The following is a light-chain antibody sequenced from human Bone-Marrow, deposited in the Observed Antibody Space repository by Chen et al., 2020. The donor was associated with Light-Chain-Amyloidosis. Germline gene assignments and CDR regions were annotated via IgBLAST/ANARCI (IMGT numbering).Light chain of an antibody. CDR1: SGDVGGYDV. V-gene: IGLV2-11*02. CDR3: CSTAGRSTLV. J-gene: IGLJ2*01. Sequence: QSALTQPRSVAGSPGQAVTISCTGTSGDVGGYDVVSWYQQYPVKAPKLIIYDVSKRPSGVPDRFSGSKSGNTASLTISGLQAADEADYYCCSTAGRSTLVFGGGTTLTVL. CDR2: DVS.